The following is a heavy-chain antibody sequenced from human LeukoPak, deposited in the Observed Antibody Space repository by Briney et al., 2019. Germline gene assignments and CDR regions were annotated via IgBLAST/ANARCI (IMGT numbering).Heavy chain of an antibody. CDR1: GGSISSYY. D-gene: IGHD5-24*01. Sequence: SETLSLTCTVSGGSISSYYWSWIRQPAGKGLEWIGRIYTSGSTNYNPSLKSRVTISVDTSKNQFSLKLSSVTAADTAVYYCARDRSRDGYTFFDYWGQGTLVTVSS. CDR2: IYTSGST. J-gene: IGHJ4*02. CDR3: ARDRSRDGYTFFDY. V-gene: IGHV4-4*07.